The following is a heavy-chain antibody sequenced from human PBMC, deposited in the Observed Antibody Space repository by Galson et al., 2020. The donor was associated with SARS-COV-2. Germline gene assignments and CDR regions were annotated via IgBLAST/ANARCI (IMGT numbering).Heavy chain of an antibody. CDR3: TRGTTMIRGVIISFDP. D-gene: IGHD3-10*01. V-gene: IGHV4-30-4*01. Sequence: SQTLSLTCIVSGGSISSDNYYWSWIRQPPGKGLEWIGYIYYSGSPYYNPSLKSRVSISLDTSKNQFSLKLSSVTAADTAVYFCTRGTTMIRGVIISFDPWGQGTLVTVSS. CDR1: GGSISSDNYY. CDR2: IYYSGSP. J-gene: IGHJ5*02.